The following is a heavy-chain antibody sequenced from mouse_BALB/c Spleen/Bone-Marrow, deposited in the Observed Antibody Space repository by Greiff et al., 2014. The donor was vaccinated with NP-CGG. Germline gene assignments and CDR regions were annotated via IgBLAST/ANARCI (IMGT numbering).Heavy chain of an antibody. J-gene: IGHJ4*01. CDR2: INPNNGGT. CDR1: GYTFTEYT. V-gene: IGHV1-26*01. D-gene: IGHD3-3*01. CDR3: AYGTNYYAMDY. Sequence: EVKLMESGPELVKPGASVKISCKTSGYTFTEYTMHWVKQSHGKSLEWIGGINPNNGGTSYNQKFKGRATLTVDKSSSTAYMELRSLTSEDSAVYYCAYGTNYYAMDYWGQGTSVTVSS.